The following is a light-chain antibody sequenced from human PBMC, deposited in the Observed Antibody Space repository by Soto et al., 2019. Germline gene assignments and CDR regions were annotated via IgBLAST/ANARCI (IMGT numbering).Light chain of an antibody. CDR2: AAS. Sequence: AIQVTQSPSSLSASVGDRVTITCRESQAIRNDLGWYQQKPGKAPKLLIYAASSLQNDVPSRFSGSGSGTDFTLTITSLHSEDFATYYCLQDYAWPFSFGGGTRVEIK. CDR3: LQDYAWPFS. V-gene: IGKV1-6*02. CDR1: QAIRND. J-gene: IGKJ4*01.